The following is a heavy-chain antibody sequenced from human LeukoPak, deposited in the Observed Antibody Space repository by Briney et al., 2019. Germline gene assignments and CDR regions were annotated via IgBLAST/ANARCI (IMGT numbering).Heavy chain of an antibody. Sequence: SVKVSCKASGGTFSSYAISWVRQAPGQGLEWMGGIIPIFGTANYAQKFQGRVTITADESTSTAYMELSSLRSEDTAVYYCARSGPVVAPFDYWGQGTLATASS. D-gene: IGHD2-15*01. CDR1: GGTFSSYA. CDR2: IIPIFGTA. CDR3: ARSGPVVAPFDY. J-gene: IGHJ4*02. V-gene: IGHV1-69*13.